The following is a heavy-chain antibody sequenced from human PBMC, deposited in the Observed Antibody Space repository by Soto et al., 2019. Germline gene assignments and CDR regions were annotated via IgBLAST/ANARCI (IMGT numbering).Heavy chain of an antibody. D-gene: IGHD3-3*01. CDR1: VFTVSSYA. J-gene: IGHJ6*02. CDR3: AKDSLGDFWSGYYPNYYYGMDV. V-gene: IGHV3-30-3*02. Sequence: PWGSLRLSCAASVFTVSSYAMHWVRQAPGKGLEWVAVISYDGSNKYYADSVKGRFTISRDNSKNTLYLQMNSLRAEDTAVYYCAKDSLGDFWSGYYPNYYYGMDVWGQGTTVTVSS. CDR2: ISYDGSNK.